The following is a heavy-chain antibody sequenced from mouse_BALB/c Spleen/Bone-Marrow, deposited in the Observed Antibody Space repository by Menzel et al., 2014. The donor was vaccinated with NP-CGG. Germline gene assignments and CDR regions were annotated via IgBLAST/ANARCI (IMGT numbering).Heavy chain of an antibody. D-gene: IGHD2-3*01. CDR1: GFDFSGFW. Sequence: EVKLMESGGGLVQPGGSLKLSCAASGFDFSGFWMGWVRQDPGKGLEWIGEINPDSSTINYTPSLKDRFIISRDNAKNTLYLQMSKVRSEDTALYYCARLGYYGGFAYWGQGTLVTVSA. V-gene: IGHV4-1*02. CDR2: INPDSSTI. CDR3: ARLGYYGGFAY. J-gene: IGHJ3*01.